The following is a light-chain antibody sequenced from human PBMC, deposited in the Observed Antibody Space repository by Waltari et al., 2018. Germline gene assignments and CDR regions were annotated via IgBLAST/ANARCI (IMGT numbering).Light chain of an antibody. CDR2: WAS. V-gene: IGKV4-1*01. CDR3: QQHYSTPQT. CDR1: QSVLYSSNNKNY. J-gene: IGKJ1*01. Sequence: DIVMTQSPDSLAVSLGERATINRKSSQSVLYSSNNKNYLAWYQQKPGPPPKLLIYWASTRESGVPDRFSGSGSGTDFTLTISSLQAEDVAVYYCQQHYSTPQTFGQGTKVEIK.